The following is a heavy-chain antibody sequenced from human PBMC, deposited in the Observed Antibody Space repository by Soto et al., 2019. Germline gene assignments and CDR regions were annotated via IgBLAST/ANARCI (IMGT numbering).Heavy chain of an antibody. J-gene: IGHJ4*02. D-gene: IGHD6-13*01. V-gene: IGHV4-59*08. CDR2: IYYSGST. CDR1: GGSICSYD. CDR3: ARRYSSSFDY. Sequence: SETLSLTCTVSGGSICSYDWSWIRQPPGKGLEWIGYIYYSGSTNYNPSLKSRVTISVDTSKNQFSLKLSSVTTADTAVYYCARRYSSSFDYWGQGTLVTVSS.